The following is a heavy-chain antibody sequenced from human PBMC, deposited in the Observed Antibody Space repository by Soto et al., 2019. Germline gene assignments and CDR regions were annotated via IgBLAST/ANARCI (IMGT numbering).Heavy chain of an antibody. Sequence: QVQLQESGPGLVKPSQTLSLTCTVTGGSISSGGYYWSWIRQHPGQGLEWIGYIYYSGSTYYNPSLQSRVTISVDTSKNQSSLQLSSVTAADTAVYYCARDVTGAGGYFDYWGQGTLVTVSS. J-gene: IGHJ4*02. CDR3: ARDVTGAGGYFDY. V-gene: IGHV4-31*03. D-gene: IGHD1-20*01. CDR1: GGSISSGGYY. CDR2: IYYSGST.